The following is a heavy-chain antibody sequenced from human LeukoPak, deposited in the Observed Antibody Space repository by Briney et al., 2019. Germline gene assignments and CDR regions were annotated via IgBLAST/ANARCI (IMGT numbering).Heavy chain of an antibody. D-gene: IGHD6-13*01. V-gene: IGHV3-21*04. CDR1: GFTFSSYS. Sequence: PGGSLRLSCAASGFTFSSYSMSWVRQAPGKGLEWVSSITSSRRYTYYADSAKGRFTISRDNAKNTLYLQMNSLRAEHTAVYYCARAVIAADGGGWFDPWGQGTLVTVSS. CDR3: ARAVIAADGGGWFDP. J-gene: IGHJ5*02. CDR2: ITSSRRYT.